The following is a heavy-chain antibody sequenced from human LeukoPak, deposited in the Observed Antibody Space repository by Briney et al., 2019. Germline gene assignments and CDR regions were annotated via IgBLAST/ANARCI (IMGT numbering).Heavy chain of an antibody. V-gene: IGHV3-23*01. CDR3: VKDIQCSY. CDR2: ISSSGLNP. CDR1: GFNFGDAA. Sequence: PGGSLRLSCAASGFNFGDAAMTWVRQVPGKGLQWVSLISSSGLNPYYADSVKGRFALSRDNSKNTLDLQMNSLRDDDTAVYYCVKDIQCSYWGQGTPVIVSS. D-gene: IGHD2-21*01. J-gene: IGHJ4*02.